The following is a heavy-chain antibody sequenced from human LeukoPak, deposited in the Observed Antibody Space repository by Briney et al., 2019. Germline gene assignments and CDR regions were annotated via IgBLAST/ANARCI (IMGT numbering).Heavy chain of an antibody. CDR2: IYYSGST. V-gene: IGHV4-59*08. CDR3: ARLRRDSSSWTYYFDY. J-gene: IGHJ4*02. Sequence: SETLSLTCTVSGGSISSYYWSWIPQPPGKGLEWIGYIYYSGSTNYNPSLKSRVTISVDTSKNQFSLKLSSVTAADTAVYYCARLRRDSSSWTYYFDYWGQGTLVTVSS. D-gene: IGHD6-13*01. CDR1: GGSISSYY.